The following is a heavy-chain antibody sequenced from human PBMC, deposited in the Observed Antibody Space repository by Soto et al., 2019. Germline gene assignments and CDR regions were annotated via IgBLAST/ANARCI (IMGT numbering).Heavy chain of an antibody. D-gene: IGHD2-15*01. CDR1: GGSIISGGYS. CDR3: ARGQVVAAQH. J-gene: IGHJ4*02. V-gene: IGHV4-30-2*01. CDR2: IYHSGST. Sequence: QLQLQESGSGLEKPSQTLSLTCAVCGGSIISGGYSWSWIRQPPGKGLEWIGYIYHSGSTYYNPSLKRRVTISVDRSKNQFSLKLSSVTAADTAVYYCARGQVVAAQHWGQGTLVTVSS.